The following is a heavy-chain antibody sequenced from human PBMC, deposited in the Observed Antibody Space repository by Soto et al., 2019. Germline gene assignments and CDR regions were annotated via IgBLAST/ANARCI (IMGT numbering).Heavy chain of an antibody. CDR1: GGSISSGEYY. CDR3: ARDFYYDSSGYRYNYFDS. CDR2: IYYTGST. Sequence: TLSLSCTVSGGSISSGEYYWSWIRQPPGKGLEWIGYIYYTGSTYYNPSLKSRVTISADTSKNQFSLKLSSVTAADTAVYYCARDFYYDSSGYRYNYFDSWGQGTLVTVSS. J-gene: IGHJ5*01. D-gene: IGHD3-22*01. V-gene: IGHV4-30-4*01.